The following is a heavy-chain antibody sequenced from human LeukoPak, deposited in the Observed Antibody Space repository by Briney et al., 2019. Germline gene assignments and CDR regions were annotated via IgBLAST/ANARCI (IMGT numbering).Heavy chain of an antibody. CDR3: AKNADREAYCRGGSCYPYYYYYMDV. Sequence: AGGSLRLSCAASGFTFSNAWMSWVRQVPGKGLEWVSSISHTGGSPYYADSVKGRFTVSRDNSKNTLYLQMNSLTVEDTAIYYCAKNADREAYCRGGSCYPYYYYYMDVWGTGTTVTISS. CDR1: GFTFSNAW. J-gene: IGHJ6*03. D-gene: IGHD2-15*01. CDR2: ISHTGGSP. V-gene: IGHV3-23*01.